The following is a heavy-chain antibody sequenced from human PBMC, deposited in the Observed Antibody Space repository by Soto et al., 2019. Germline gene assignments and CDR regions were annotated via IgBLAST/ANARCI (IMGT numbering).Heavy chain of an antibody. D-gene: IGHD4-4*01. J-gene: IGHJ4*02. CDR3: ASGHDAYRVRY. CDR1: GGSISSGGTGSY. Sequence: QVQLQESGPGLVKPSQTLSLTCTVSGGSISSGGTGSYWTCLRQLPGQGGEWIGYIYYTGNTYYSPSLKSRPTISIDTSENKFSLKLTSVTAADTAVYFCASGHDAYRVRYWGQGTLVTVSS. CDR2: IYYTGNT. V-gene: IGHV4-31*03.